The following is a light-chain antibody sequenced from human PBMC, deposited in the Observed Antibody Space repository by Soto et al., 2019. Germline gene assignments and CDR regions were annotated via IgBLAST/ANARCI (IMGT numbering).Light chain of an antibody. Sequence: DIQMTQSPSSLSASVGDRVTITCRASQTISTYVTWYQQKPGKAPKALISDASTLQSGVPSRFSGRGSGTDFTLIISSLQPEDIATYYCQQSFSSLLSFGGGTQVEIK. J-gene: IGKJ4*01. V-gene: IGKV1-39*01. CDR3: QQSFSSLLS. CDR2: DAS. CDR1: QTISTY.